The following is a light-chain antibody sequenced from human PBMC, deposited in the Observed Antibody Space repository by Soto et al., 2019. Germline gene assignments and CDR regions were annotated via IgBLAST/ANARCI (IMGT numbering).Light chain of an antibody. Sequence: QAVVTESPSASASPGASVKLTCTLSSGHSSYAIAWHQQQPEKGPRYLMKLNSDGSHSKGDGIPDRFSGSSSGAERYLTISSLQSEDEADYYCQTWGTGILVFGTGTKVTVL. V-gene: IGLV4-69*01. CDR3: QTWGTGILV. J-gene: IGLJ1*01. CDR1: SGHSSYA. CDR2: LNSDGSH.